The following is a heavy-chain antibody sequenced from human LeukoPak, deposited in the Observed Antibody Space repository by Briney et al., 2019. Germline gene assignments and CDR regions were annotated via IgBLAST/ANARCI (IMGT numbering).Heavy chain of an antibody. D-gene: IGHD3-10*01. Sequence: KPSETLSLTCAVYGGSFSGYYWGWIRQPPGKGLEWIGSIYHSGSTYYNPSLKSRVTISVDTSKNQFSLKLSSVTAADTAVYYCARDNAYYGSGRNNWFDPWGQGTLVTVSS. CDR2: IYHSGST. J-gene: IGHJ5*02. CDR3: ARDNAYYGSGRNNWFDP. CDR1: GGSFSGYY. V-gene: IGHV4-38-2*02.